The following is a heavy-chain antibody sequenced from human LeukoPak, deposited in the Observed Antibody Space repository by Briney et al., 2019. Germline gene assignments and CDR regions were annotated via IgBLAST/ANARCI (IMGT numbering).Heavy chain of an antibody. CDR3: ARHGIAAAGRKVPYYFDY. D-gene: IGHD6-13*01. V-gene: IGHV4-39*01. CDR2: IYYSGST. J-gene: IGHJ4*02. Sequence: SETLSLTCTVSGGSISSSSYYWGWIRQPPGKGLEWIGSIYYSGSTYYNPSLKSRVTISVDTSKNQFSLKLSSVTAADTAVYYCARHGIAAAGRKVPYYFDYWGQGALVTVSS. CDR1: GGSISSSSYY.